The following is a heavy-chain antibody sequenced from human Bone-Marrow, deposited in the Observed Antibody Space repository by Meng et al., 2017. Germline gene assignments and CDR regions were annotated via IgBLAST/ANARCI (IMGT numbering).Heavy chain of an antibody. CDR2: IKSKTDGGTT. CDR1: GFTFSRHE. V-gene: IGHV3-15*01. Sequence: GGSLRLSCAASGFTFSRHEMTWVRQAPGKGLEWVGRIKSKTDGGTTDYAAPVKGRFTISRDDSKNTLYLQMNSLKTEDTAVYYCTTDYRAYMIGGWGQGTLVTVSS. CDR3: TTDYRAYMIGG. D-gene: IGHD3-16*01. J-gene: IGHJ4*02.